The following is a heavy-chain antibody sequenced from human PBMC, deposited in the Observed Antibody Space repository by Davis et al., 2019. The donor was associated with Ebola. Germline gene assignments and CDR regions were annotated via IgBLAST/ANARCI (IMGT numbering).Heavy chain of an antibody. V-gene: IGHV1-69*06. CDR2: IIPIFGST. CDR3: ATARGFYDFWSGYYSEYYFDY. Sequence: AASVKVSCKASGGTFSIYTISWVRQAPGQGLEWMGGIIPIFGSTIYAQKFQGRVTMTEDTSTDTAYMELSSLRSEDTAVYYCATARGFYDFWSGYYSEYYFDYWGQGTLVTVSS. J-gene: IGHJ4*02. CDR1: GGTFSIYT. D-gene: IGHD3-3*01.